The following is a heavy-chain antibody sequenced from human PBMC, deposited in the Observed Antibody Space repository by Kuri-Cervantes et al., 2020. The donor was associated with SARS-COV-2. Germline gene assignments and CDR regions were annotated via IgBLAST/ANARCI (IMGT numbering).Heavy chain of an antibody. CDR1: GFTFSGHW. V-gene: IGHV3-74*01. Sequence: GESLKISCAASGFTFSGHWIHWVRQAPGKGLVWVSRINPDGSYTNNADSVKGRFTLSRDNAKNMLFLQMNSLRAEDTAVYYCASTRSGYSYGRNRGHYYYGMDVWGQGTTVTVSS. J-gene: IGHJ6*02. CDR2: INPDGSYT. D-gene: IGHD5-18*01. CDR3: ASTRSGYSYGRNRGHYYYGMDV.